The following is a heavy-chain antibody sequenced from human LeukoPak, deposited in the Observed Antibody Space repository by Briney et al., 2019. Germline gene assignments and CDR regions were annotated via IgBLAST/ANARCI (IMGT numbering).Heavy chain of an antibody. CDR1: GYTFTGDY. Sequence: DSVKVSCKDSGYTFTGDYMQRVRQGPGEGGERMGRIKPNSGGTNYAQKFQGRVTITRDTSISTAYMELSRLRSDDTAVYYCASSRTKTNYGSGVSPFGYYMDVWGKGTTVTVSS. CDR2: IKPNSGGT. V-gene: IGHV1-2*06. CDR3: ASSRTKTNYGSGVSPFGYYMDV. J-gene: IGHJ6*03. D-gene: IGHD3-10*01.